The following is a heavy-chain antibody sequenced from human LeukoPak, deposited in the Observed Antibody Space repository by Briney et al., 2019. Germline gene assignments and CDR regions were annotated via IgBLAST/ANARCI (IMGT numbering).Heavy chain of an antibody. CDR2: ISSSSSYI. J-gene: IGHJ6*02. D-gene: IGHD1-26*01. Sequence: GGSLRLSCAASGFTFSSYSMTWVRQAPGKGLEWVSSISSSSSYIYYADSVKGRFTISRDNAKNSLYLQMNSLRAEDTAVYYCVRGVGATTYGGMDVWGQGTTVTVSS. CDR1: GFTFSSYS. CDR3: VRGVGATTYGGMDV. V-gene: IGHV3-21*01.